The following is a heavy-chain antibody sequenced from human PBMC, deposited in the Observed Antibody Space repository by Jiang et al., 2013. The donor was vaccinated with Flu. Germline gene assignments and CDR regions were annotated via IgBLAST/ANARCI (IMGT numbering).Heavy chain of an antibody. V-gene: IGHV4-4*07. J-gene: IGHJ4*02. CDR3: ARYSSGWYYFDY. Sequence: GPGLVKPSETLSLTCTVSGGSIKNFHWHWIRQPAGKGLEWIGRIYTSGSTNYNPSLKSRVTMSVDTSKNQFSLNLTSVTAADTAVYYCARYSSGWYYFDYWGQGTLVTVSS. CDR1: GGSIKNFH. D-gene: IGHD6-19*01. CDR2: IYTSGST.